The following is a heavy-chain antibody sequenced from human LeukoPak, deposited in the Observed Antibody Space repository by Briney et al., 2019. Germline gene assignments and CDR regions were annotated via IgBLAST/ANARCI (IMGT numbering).Heavy chain of an antibody. Sequence: SETLSLTCTVSGGSISSSSYYWGWIRQPPGKGLEWIGSIYYSGGTYYNPSLKSRVTISVDTSKNQFSLKLSSVTAADTAVYYCARVGSYGMGYYYGMDVWGQGTTVTVSS. CDR1: GGSISSSSYY. V-gene: IGHV4-39*01. CDR3: ARVGSYGMGYYYGMDV. CDR2: IYYSGGT. D-gene: IGHD3-16*01. J-gene: IGHJ6*02.